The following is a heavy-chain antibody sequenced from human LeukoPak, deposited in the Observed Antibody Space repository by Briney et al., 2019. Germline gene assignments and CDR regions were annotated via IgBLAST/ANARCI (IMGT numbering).Heavy chain of an antibody. Sequence: ASVTVPCKASGYTFTGYYMHWVRQAPGQGLEWMGWINPNSGGTNYAQKFQGRVTMTRDTSISTAYMELSRLRSDDTAVYYCAREEQDDYYFDYWGQGTLVTVSS. D-gene: IGHD1-1*01. J-gene: IGHJ4*02. CDR3: AREEQDDYYFDY. CDR2: INPNSGGT. V-gene: IGHV1-2*02. CDR1: GYTFTGYY.